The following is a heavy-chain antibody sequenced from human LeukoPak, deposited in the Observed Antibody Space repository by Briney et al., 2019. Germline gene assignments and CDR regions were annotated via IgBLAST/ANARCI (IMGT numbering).Heavy chain of an antibody. D-gene: IGHD4-4*01. J-gene: IGHJ6*02. CDR1: GGSISSYY. Sequence: SETLSLTCTVSGGSISSYYWSWIRQPPGKGLEWIGYIYYSGSTNYNPSLKSRVTISVDTSKNQFSLKLSSVTAADTAVYYCASHRNDYSNRLDVWGQGTTVTVSS. CDR2: IYYSGST. V-gene: IGHV4-59*08. CDR3: ASHRNDYSNRLDV.